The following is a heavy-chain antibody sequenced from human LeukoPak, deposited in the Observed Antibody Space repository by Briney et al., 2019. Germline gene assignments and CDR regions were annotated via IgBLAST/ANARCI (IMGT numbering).Heavy chain of an antibody. Sequence: SETLSLTCAVYGGSFSGYYWSWIRQPPGKGLEWIGEINHSGRTNYNPSLKSRVTISVDTSKNQFSLKLSSVTAADTAVYYCARYGYGRLPPYWSQGTLVTVSS. CDR2: INHSGRT. V-gene: IGHV4-34*01. J-gene: IGHJ4*02. CDR1: GGSFSGYY. CDR3: ARYGYGRLPPY. D-gene: IGHD5-18*01.